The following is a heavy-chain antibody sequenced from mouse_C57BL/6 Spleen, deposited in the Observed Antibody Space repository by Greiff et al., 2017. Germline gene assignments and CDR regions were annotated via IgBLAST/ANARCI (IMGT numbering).Heavy chain of an antibody. CDR2: IFPGSGST. J-gene: IGHJ2*01. Sequence: VQLQQSGPELVKPGASVKISCKASGYTFTDYYINWVKQRPGQGLEWIGWIFPGSGSTYYNEKFKGKATLTVDKSSSTAYMLLSSLASEDSAVXFCARSGGYGNYYFDYWGQGTTLTVSS. CDR3: ARSGGYGNYYFDY. D-gene: IGHD2-1*01. CDR1: GYTFTDYY. V-gene: IGHV1-75*01.